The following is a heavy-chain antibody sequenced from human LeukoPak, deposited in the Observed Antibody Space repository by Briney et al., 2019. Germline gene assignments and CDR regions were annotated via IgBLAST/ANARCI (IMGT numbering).Heavy chain of an antibody. CDR3: ARAELSAFDI. D-gene: IGHD3-10*01. V-gene: IGHV4-59*01. J-gene: IGHJ3*02. CDR2: IYYSGST. CDR1: GGSISSYY. Sequence: TSETLSLTCTVSGGSISSYYWSWIRQPPGKGLEWIGYIYYSGSTNYNPSLKSRVTISVDTSKNQFSLKLSSVTAADTAVYYCARAELSAFDIWGQGTMVTVPS.